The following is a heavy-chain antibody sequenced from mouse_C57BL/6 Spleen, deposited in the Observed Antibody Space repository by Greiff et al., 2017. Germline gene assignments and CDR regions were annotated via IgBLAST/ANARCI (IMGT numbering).Heavy chain of an antibody. V-gene: IGHV1-61*01. CDR1: GYTFTSYW. CDR3: ESNGDAMGY. CDR2: IYPTNSDT. J-gene: IGHJ4*01. Sequence: QVQLQQPGAELVRPGSSVKLSCKASGYTFTSYWMDWVKQRPGQGLEWIGNIYPTNSDTHYNQKFKNKATLTVDKSSSTAYMQLSSLTSEDSAVXSFESNGDAMGYWGQGTSVTVSS.